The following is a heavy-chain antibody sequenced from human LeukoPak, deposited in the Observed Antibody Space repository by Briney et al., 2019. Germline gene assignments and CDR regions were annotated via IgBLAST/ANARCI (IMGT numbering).Heavy chain of an antibody. Sequence: PSETLSLTCNVSGGSISGYHWSWIRQPPGKGLEWRGYIYYSGSSKYNPSLKSRVTMSADTSKNQFSLKLSSVTAADTAVYYCARVPRSYYYYYYMDVWGKGTTVTVSS. J-gene: IGHJ6*03. V-gene: IGHV4-59*01. CDR2: IYYSGSS. CDR3: ARVPRSYYYYYYMDV. CDR1: GGSISGYH.